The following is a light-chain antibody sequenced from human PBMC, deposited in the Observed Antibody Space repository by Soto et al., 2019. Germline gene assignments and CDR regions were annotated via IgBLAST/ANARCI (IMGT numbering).Light chain of an antibody. J-gene: IGKJ3*01. CDR1: QTVSTK. V-gene: IGKV3-15*01. Sequence: EIVLTQSPGTLSLSPGERATLSCRASQTVSTKLAWYQQRPGQTPRLLIYNASTRATGVPARFSGGGSVTEFSLTISSLQSDDLAVYYCHQYNTWPPHFTFGPGTKVDIK. CDR3: HQYNTWPPHFT. CDR2: NAS.